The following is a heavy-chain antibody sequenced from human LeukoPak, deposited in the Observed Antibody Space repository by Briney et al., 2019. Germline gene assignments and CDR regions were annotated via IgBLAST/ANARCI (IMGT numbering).Heavy chain of an antibody. J-gene: IGHJ6*02. CDR3: ASYYDILTGYYINYYYYYGMDG. D-gene: IGHD3-9*01. CDR1: GVTFSSYA. Sequence: GGSLRLSCAASGVTFSSYAMSWVRQAPGKGLEWVSAISGSGGSTYYADSVKGRFTISRDNSKNTLYLLMNSLVAEDTAVYYSASYYDILTGYYINYYYYYGMDGWGQGTTVTVSS. V-gene: IGHV3-23*01. CDR2: ISGSGGST.